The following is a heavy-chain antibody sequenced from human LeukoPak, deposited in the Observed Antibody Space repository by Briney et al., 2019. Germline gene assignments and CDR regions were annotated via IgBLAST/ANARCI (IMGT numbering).Heavy chain of an antibody. CDR3: ARDLQSYYDFWSGYHLYYYYGMDV. J-gene: IGHJ6*02. CDR1: GFTFSRYA. CDR2: ITNNGDDT. Sequence: GGSLRLSCAASGFTFSRYAMGWVRQVPGKGLEWISAITNNGDDTYYADSVKGRFTISRDNSKNTLDLQMNSLRAEDTAVYYCARDLQSYYDFWSGYHLYYYYGMDVWGQGTTVTVSS. D-gene: IGHD3-3*01. V-gene: IGHV3-23*01.